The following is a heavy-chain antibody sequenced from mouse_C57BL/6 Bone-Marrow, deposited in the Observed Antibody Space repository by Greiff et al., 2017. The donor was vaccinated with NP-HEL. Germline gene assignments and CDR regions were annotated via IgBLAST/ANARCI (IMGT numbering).Heavy chain of an antibody. CDR3: AREGFAY. Sequence: QVQLQQPGAELVRPGSSVKLSCKASGYTFTSYWMHWVKQRPIQGLEWIGNIDPSDSETHYNQNFKDKATLTVDKSSSTAYLQLSSLTSEVSAGYYCAREGFAYWGPGTLVTVSA. J-gene: IGHJ3*01. V-gene: IGHV1-52*01. CDR2: IDPSDSET. CDR1: GYTFTSYW.